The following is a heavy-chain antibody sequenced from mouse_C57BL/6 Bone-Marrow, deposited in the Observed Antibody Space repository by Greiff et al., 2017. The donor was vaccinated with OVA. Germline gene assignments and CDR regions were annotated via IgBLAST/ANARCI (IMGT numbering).Heavy chain of an antibody. D-gene: IGHD1-1*01. CDR3: AAYYYGSSYAWYFDV. CDR2: INPYNGGT. Sequence: VQLQQSGPVLVKPGASVKMSCKASGYTFTDYYMNWVKQSHGKSLEWIGVINPYNGGTSSNQKFKGKATLTVDKSSSTAYMELNSLTSEDSAVYYVAAYYYGSSYAWYFDVWGTGTTVTVSS. J-gene: IGHJ1*03. CDR1: GYTFTDYY. V-gene: IGHV1-19*01.